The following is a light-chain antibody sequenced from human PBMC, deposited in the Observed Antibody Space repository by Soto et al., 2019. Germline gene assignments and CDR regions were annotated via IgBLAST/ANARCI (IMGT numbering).Light chain of an antibody. V-gene: IGKV1-5*03. Sequence: DIQMTQSPSTLSTSVGDRVTITCRASQSISTWLAWYQQKPGKAPKLLIYQASNLESGVPSRFSGSGSGTEVTLTISSLQADDFATFFCQQYISYPYTFGQGTKLEIK. CDR2: QAS. CDR1: QSISTW. CDR3: QQYISYPYT. J-gene: IGKJ2*01.